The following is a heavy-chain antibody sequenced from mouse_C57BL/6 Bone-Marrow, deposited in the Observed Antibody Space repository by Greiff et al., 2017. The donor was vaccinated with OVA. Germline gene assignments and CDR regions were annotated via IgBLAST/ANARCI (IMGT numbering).Heavy chain of an antibody. D-gene: IGHD2-5*01. V-gene: IGHV1-15*01. J-gene: IGHJ4*01. CDR2: IDPETGGT. Sequence: VQLQQSGAELVRPGASVTLSCKASGYTFTDYEMHWVKQTPVHGLEWIGAIDPETGGTAYNQKFKGKAILTADKSSSTAYMELRSLTSEDSAVYYCTRGYSNYYAMDYWCQGTSVTVSS. CDR3: TRGYSNYYAMDY. CDR1: GYTFTDYE.